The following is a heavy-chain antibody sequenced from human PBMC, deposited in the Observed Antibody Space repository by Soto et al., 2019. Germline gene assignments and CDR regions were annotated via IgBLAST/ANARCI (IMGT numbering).Heavy chain of an antibody. CDR3: ARDSCSSTSCPTTGMDV. V-gene: IGHV3-30-3*01. J-gene: IGHJ6*02. D-gene: IGHD2-2*01. Sequence: PGGSLRLSCVASGFTFSTYDMHWVRQATGKGLEWVAVISYDGSNKYYADSVKGRFTISRDNSKNTLYLQMNSLRAEDTAVYYCARDSCSSTSCPTTGMDVWGQGTTVTVSS. CDR2: ISYDGSNK. CDR1: GFTFSTYD.